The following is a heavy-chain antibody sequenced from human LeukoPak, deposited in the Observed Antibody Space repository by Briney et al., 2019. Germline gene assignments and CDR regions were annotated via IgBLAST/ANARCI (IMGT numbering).Heavy chain of an antibody. V-gene: IGHV3-20*04. Sequence: GGSLRLSCATSRFTLEDYGTHWVRQAPGKGLEWVSNINWNGNNIDYADPVKGRFTISRDKAKNSLNLQMNSLRAEDTPGYYCARIRKEYYYDNSHHRDASDVWGQGTMVIVSS. J-gene: IGHJ3*01. CDR1: RFTLEDYG. CDR2: INWNGNNI. CDR3: ARIRKEYYYDNSHHRDASDV. D-gene: IGHD3-22*01.